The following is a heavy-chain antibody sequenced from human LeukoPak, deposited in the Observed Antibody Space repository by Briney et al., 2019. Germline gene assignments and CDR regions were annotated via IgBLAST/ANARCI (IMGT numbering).Heavy chain of an antibody. D-gene: IGHD1-26*01. J-gene: IGHJ4*02. V-gene: IGHV4-39*01. CDR3: ARPGIVGAPGYFDY. CDR1: GGSISSSSYY. Sequence: SETLSLTCTVSGGSISSSSYYWGWIRQPPGKGLEWIGSIYYSGSTYYNPSLKSRVTISVDTSKNQFSLKLSSVTAADTAVYYCARPGIVGAPGYFDYWGQGTLVTVSS. CDR2: IYYSGST.